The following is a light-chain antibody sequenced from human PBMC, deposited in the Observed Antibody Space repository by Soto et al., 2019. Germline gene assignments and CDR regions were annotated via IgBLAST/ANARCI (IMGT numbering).Light chain of an antibody. V-gene: IGKV1-39*01. CDR3: QQGYSTPPVT. Sequence: DVHMTQSPSSLSASVGDRVHITCRATQNIVNYLNWYQQRQGEPPKLLIYGASTLGSGVPSRFSGSGSGTDFTLAIRGLQPEDVATYYCQQGYSTPPVTFGQGTRLEVK. J-gene: IGKJ5*01. CDR1: QNIVNY. CDR2: GAS.